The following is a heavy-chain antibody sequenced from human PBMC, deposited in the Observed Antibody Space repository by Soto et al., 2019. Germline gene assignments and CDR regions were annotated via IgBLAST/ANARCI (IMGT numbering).Heavy chain of an antibody. CDR2: ISGSGGST. V-gene: IGHV3-23*01. CDR3: AKDGFNHYYDSSGYGY. CDR1: GFTFSSYA. Sequence: EVQLLESGGGLVQPGGSLRLSCAASGFTFSSYAMSWVRQAPGKGLEWVSAISGSGGSTYYADSVKGRFTISRDNSKNTLYLQMNSLRAEDTAVYYCAKDGFNHYYDSSGYGYWGQGTLVTVSS. D-gene: IGHD3-22*01. J-gene: IGHJ4*02.